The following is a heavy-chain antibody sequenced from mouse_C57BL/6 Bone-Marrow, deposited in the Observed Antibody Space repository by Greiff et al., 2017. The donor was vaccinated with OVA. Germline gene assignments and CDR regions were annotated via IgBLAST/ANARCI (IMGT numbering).Heavy chain of an antibody. J-gene: IGHJ1*03. Sequence: EVKLQESGGGLVKPGGSLKLSCAASGFTFSSYAMSWVRQTPEKRLEWVATISDGGSYTYYPDNVKGRFTFSRDNAKNNLYLQMSHLKSEDTAMYYCARDKGWYFDVWGTGTTVTVSS. CDR1: GFTFSSYA. CDR2: ISDGGSYT. CDR3: ARDKGWYFDV. V-gene: IGHV5-4*01.